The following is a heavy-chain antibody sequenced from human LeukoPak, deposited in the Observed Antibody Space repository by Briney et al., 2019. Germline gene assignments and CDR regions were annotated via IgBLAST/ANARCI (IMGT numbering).Heavy chain of an antibody. CDR1: GSTFSSYA. Sequence: GGSLRLSCAASGSTFSSYAMSWVRQAPGKGLEWVSAISGSGGSTYHADSVQGRFTISRDNSKRTLFLQMNSLRAEDSAFYYCAKAELGVDTFFDYWGQGTLVTVSS. CDR3: AKAELGVDTFFDY. CDR2: ISGSGGST. D-gene: IGHD3-3*01. V-gene: IGHV3-23*01. J-gene: IGHJ4*02.